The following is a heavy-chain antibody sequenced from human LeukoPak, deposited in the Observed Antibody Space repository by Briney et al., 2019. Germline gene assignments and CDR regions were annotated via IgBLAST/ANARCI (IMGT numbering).Heavy chain of an antibody. Sequence: SETLSLTCTVSGGSLSGSYWSWVRQPAGKGLEWIGRIFPNGRTNINPSLKSRVTMPVDRSNNQFSLKLSSVTAADTAVYYCARTPVAGTIIWFDPWGQGTLVTVSS. V-gene: IGHV4-4*07. CDR1: GGSLSGSY. CDR3: ARTPVAGTIIWFDP. J-gene: IGHJ5*02. D-gene: IGHD6-19*01. CDR2: IFPNGRT.